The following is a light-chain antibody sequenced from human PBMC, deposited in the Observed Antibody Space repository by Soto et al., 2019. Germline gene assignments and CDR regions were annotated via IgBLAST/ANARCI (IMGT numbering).Light chain of an antibody. CDR1: QSVGRDY. V-gene: IGKV3-20*01. Sequence: EIVLTQSPGTLSLSPVERATLSCRASQSVGRDYLAWYQQKPGQAPRLLIYHASNRATGIPDRFSGSGSGTDFTLTISRLEPEDFAEFYCQQYASSPLTFGGGTKVEIK. J-gene: IGKJ4*01. CDR3: QQYASSPLT. CDR2: HAS.